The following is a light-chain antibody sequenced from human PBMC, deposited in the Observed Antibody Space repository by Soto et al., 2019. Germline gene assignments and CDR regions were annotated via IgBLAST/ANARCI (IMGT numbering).Light chain of an antibody. J-gene: IGLJ1*01. V-gene: IGLV2-14*01. CDR3: SSYTSISTYV. CDR1: SSDVGGYNY. Sequence: QSVLTQPASVSGSPGQSITISCTGTSSDVGGYNYVSWYQQHPGKAPKVMIYDVSDRPSGVSNRFSGSKSGNTASLTISGLQAEDEADYYCSSYTSISTYVFGPGTKVTVL. CDR2: DVS.